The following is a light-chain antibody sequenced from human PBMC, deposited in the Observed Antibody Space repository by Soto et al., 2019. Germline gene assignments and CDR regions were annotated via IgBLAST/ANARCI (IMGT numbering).Light chain of an antibody. J-gene: IGKJ1*01. V-gene: IGKV3-15*01. CDR1: QSVSNK. Sequence: EIVMTQSPATLSVSPGERVTLSCRASQSVSNKLAWYQQKPGQAPRLLIYDASGRAGSVPARLSGSGSGTEFTLTISSLQSEDFAVYYCQQYDNWPQTFGQGTKVDIK. CDR2: DAS. CDR3: QQYDNWPQT.